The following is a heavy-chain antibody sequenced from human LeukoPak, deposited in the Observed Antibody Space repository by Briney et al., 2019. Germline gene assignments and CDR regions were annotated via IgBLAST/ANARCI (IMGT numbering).Heavy chain of an antibody. CDR2: IYYSGST. CDR3: ATRPTPPYYYYYMDV. Sequence: SETLSLTCTVSGGSISSYYWSWIRQPPGKGLEWIGYIYYSGSTNYNPSLRSRVTISVDTSKNQFSLKLSSVTSADTAVYYCATRPTPPYYYYYMDVWAKGTTVTVSS. J-gene: IGHJ6*03. D-gene: IGHD4-23*01. CDR1: GGSISSYY. V-gene: IGHV4-59*12.